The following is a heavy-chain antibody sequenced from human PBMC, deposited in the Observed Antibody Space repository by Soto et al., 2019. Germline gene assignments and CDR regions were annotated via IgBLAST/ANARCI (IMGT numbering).Heavy chain of an antibody. CDR3: VRPISYHDS. CDR1: GGSISSYY. CDR2: KYYSGST. J-gene: IGHJ5*01. V-gene: IGHV4-59*01. Sequence: SETLSLTCTVSGGSISSYYWSWIRQPPAKGLEWIGHKYYSGSTNYNPSLKSRVTISVDTSTNQFYPGLSSVLFSNAALYYYVRPISYHDS.